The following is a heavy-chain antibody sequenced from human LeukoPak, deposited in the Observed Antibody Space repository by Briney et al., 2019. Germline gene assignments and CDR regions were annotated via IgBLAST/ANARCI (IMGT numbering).Heavy chain of an antibody. CDR1: GYTLTELS. Sequence: ASVKVSCKVSGYTLTELSMHWVRQAPGKGLEWMGGFDPEDGETIYAQKFQGRVTMTEDTSTDTAYMELSSLRSEDTAAYYCRLNWATEVYYFDYWGQGTLVTVSS. J-gene: IGHJ4*02. CDR3: RLNWATEVYYFDY. D-gene: IGHD7-27*01. CDR2: FDPEDGET. V-gene: IGHV1-24*01.